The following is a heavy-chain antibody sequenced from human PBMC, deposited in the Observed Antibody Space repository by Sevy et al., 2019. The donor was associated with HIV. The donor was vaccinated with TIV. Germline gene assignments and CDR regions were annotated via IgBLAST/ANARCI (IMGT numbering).Heavy chain of an antibody. V-gene: IGHV4-34*01. Sequence: SETLSLTCAVYGGSFSGYYWSWIRQPPGKGLEWIGEINHSGSTNYNPSLKSRVTISVDTSKNQFSLKLSSVTAADTAVYYCAGGGSVVCFGELVLRNGMDVWGQGTTVTVSS. J-gene: IGHJ6*02. CDR3: AGGGSVVCFGELVLRNGMDV. CDR2: INHSGST. D-gene: IGHD3-10*01. CDR1: GGSFSGYY.